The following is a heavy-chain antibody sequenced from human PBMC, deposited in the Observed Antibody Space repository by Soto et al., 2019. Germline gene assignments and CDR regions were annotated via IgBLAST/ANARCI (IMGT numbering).Heavy chain of an antibody. CDR3: AGDVRFGESPRGGWFDP. J-gene: IGHJ5*02. CDR2: IIPILGIA. CDR1: GGTFSSYT. Sequence: QVQLVQSGAEVKKPGSSVKVSCKASGGTFSSYTISWVRQAPGQGLEWMGRIIPILGIANYAQKFQGRVTITADKSTSTAYMELSSLGSEDTAVYYCAGDVRFGESPRGGWFDPWGQGTLVTVSS. D-gene: IGHD3-10*01. V-gene: IGHV1-69*08.